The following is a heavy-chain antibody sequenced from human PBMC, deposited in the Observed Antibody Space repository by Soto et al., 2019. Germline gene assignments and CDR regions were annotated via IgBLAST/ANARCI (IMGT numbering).Heavy chain of an antibody. Sequence: QVQLQQWGAGLLKPSETLSLTCAVYGGSFSGYYWSWIRQPPGKGLEWIGEINHSGSTNYNPSLKSRVTISVDTSKNQFSQKLSSVTAADTAVYYCARGGYSYGPNYYYGMDVWGQGTTVTVSS. CDR2: INHSGST. J-gene: IGHJ6*02. CDR1: GGSFSGYY. V-gene: IGHV4-34*01. CDR3: ARGGYSYGPNYYYGMDV. D-gene: IGHD5-18*01.